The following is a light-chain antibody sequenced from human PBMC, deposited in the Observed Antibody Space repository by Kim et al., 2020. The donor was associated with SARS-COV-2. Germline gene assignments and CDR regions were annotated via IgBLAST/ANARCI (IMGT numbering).Light chain of an antibody. CDR3: QQSYNRPRT. J-gene: IGKJ1*01. CDR1: QNIGTY. V-gene: IGKV1-39*01. Sequence: ASVGDKVTISCRASQNIGTYLNWYQLKPGEAPRVLIHGASTLHSEVPSRFSGSGSGTEFTLTVNSLQPDDFATYFCQQSYNRPRTFGQGTKVDIK. CDR2: GAS.